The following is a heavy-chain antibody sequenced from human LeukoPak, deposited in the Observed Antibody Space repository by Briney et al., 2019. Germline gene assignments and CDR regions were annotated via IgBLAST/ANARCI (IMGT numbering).Heavy chain of an antibody. CDR2: ISSSSSTL. CDR1: GFTFSSYS. CDR3: ARDGWPFDI. Sequence: PGGSRRLSCAASGFTFSSYSMSWVRQAPGKGLEWVAYISSSSSTLHYADTVKGRFTISRDNANNSLYLQMNSLRDEDTAVYYCARDGWPFDIWGQGTMVTVSS. D-gene: IGHD3-10*01. V-gene: IGHV3-48*02. J-gene: IGHJ3*02.